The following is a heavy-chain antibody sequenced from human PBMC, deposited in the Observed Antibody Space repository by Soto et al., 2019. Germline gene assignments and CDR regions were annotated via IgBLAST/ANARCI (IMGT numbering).Heavy chain of an antibody. Sequence: ASVKVSCKASGYTFTRYCISWVRQAPGQGLEWMGWISAYNGNTNYAQKLQGRVTMTTDTSTSTAYMELRSLRSDDTAVYYCARVVDTAMVRYYFDYWGQGTLVTVSS. J-gene: IGHJ4*02. CDR3: ARVVDTAMVRYYFDY. D-gene: IGHD5-18*01. V-gene: IGHV1-18*01. CDR1: GYTFTRYC. CDR2: ISAYNGNT.